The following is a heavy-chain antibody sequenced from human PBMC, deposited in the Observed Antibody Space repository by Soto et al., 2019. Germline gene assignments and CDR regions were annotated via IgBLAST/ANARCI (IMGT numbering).Heavy chain of an antibody. V-gene: IGHV4-59*01. CDR3: ARAAVTHERYHYGMDV. CDR1: GGSISSYY. CDR2: IYYSGNT. J-gene: IGHJ6*02. D-gene: IGHD4-17*01. Sequence: SETLSLTCTVSGGSISSYYWSWIRQSPGKGLELIGCIYYSGNTNYNPSLKSRVTISVNTSKNQFSLRLTSVTAADTAVYYCARAAVTHERYHYGMDVWGQGTTVTVSS.